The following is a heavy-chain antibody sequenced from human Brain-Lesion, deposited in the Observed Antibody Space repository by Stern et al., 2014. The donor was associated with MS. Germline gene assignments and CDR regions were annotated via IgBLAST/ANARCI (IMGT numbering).Heavy chain of an antibody. CDR3: GRAGLDDTFDV. V-gene: IGHV4-39*01. Sequence: VQLVESGPGLVKPSETLSLTCSISGGSVSSNRYYWGWIRQPPGKGLEWIGIIYYSGATFYNPSLKSRVSISMDTSKNQFSLSLSFVTAADTAVYYCGRAGLDDTFDVWGQGTMVTVSS. D-gene: IGHD3/OR15-3a*01. CDR2: IYYSGAT. CDR1: GGSVSSNRYY. J-gene: IGHJ3*01.